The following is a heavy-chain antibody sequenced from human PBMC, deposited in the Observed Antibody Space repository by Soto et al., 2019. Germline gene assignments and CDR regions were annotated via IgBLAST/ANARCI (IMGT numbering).Heavy chain of an antibody. V-gene: IGHV1-18*01. CDR1: GYTFTSYG. D-gene: IGHD3-9*01. CDR3: ARGLTRYDILTGYYPYFDY. CDR2: ISAYNGNT. J-gene: IGHJ4*02. Sequence: ASVKVSCKASGYTFTSYGISWVRQAPGQGLEWMGWISAYNGNTNYAQKLQGRVTMTTDTSTSTAYMELRSLRSDDTAVYYCARGLTRYDILTGYYPYFDYWGQGTLVTVSS.